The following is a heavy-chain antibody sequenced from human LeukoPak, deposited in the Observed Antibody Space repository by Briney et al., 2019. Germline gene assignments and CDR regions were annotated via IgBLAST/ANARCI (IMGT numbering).Heavy chain of an antibody. CDR2: IIPILGIA. CDR1: GGTFSSYA. D-gene: IGHD5-12*01. V-gene: IGHV1-69*04. J-gene: IGHJ4*02. Sequence: ASVKVSCKASGGTFSSYAISWVRQAPGQGLEWMGRIIPILGIANYAQKFQGRVTITADKSTSTAYMELSSLRSEDTAVYYCARGGSGYDFDYWGQGTLVTVSS. CDR3: ARGGSGYDFDY.